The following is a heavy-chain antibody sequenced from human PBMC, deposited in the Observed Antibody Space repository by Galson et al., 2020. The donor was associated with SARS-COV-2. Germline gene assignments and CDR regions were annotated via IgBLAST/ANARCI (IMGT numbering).Heavy chain of an antibody. CDR3: ARDRELGY. Sequence: SETLSLTCTVSGGSISIYYWNWIRQTPGKGLEWIGCIYDSGKTSYNPSLKSRVTLSVDTSKNQFSLKMSSVTAADTAVYYCARDRELGYWGQGTLVTVSS. J-gene: IGHJ4*02. V-gene: IGHV4-59*01. CDR1: GGSISIYY. D-gene: IGHD3-10*01. CDR2: IYDSGKT.